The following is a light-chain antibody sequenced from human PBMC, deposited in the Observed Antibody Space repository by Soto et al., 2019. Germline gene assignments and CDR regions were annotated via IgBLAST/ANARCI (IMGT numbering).Light chain of an antibody. CDR1: QSISIW. CDR2: NAS. CDR3: QQYNSYPRT. V-gene: IGKV1-5*03. J-gene: IGKJ1*01. Sequence: DIQMTQSPSTLSASVGDRVTITCRASQSISIWLAWYQQKPGRAPKLLIFNASTLASGVPSRFSGNGSGTEFTLSISSLQPDDFATYSYQQYNSYPRTFGQGTKVEIK.